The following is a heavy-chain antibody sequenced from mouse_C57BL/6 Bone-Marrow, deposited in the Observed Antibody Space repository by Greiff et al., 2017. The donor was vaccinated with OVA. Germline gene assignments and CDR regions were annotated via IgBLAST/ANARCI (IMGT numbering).Heavy chain of an antibody. CDR1: GYTFTDYY. CDR2: INPNNGGT. J-gene: IGHJ2*01. D-gene: IGHD1-1*01. Sequence: EVQLQQSGPELVKPGASVKISCKASGYTFTDYYMNWVKQSHGKSLEWIGDINPNNGGTSYNQKFKGKATLTVDKSSSTAYMALRSLTSEDSAVYYCAREIYYGSSYDYWGQGTTLTVSS. CDR3: AREIYYGSSYDY. V-gene: IGHV1-26*01.